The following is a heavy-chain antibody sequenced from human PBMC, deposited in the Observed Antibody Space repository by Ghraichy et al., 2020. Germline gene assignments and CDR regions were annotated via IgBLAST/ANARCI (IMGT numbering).Heavy chain of an antibody. V-gene: IGHV4-39*01. Sequence: SETLSLTCTVSGGSISSYTYYWGWIRQPPGKGLEWIGSIYYSGTSYYNPSLKSRVTISVDTSKNQFSLKLSSVTAADTAFYYCARPMRAYDSSGYYYVEGAFDIWGQGTMVTVSS. J-gene: IGHJ3*02. CDR3: ARPMRAYDSSGYYYVEGAFDI. CDR2: IYYSGTS. D-gene: IGHD3-22*01. CDR1: GGSISSYTYY.